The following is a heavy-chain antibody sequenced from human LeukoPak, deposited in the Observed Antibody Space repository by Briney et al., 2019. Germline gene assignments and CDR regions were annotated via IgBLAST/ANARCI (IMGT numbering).Heavy chain of an antibody. CDR1: GYTFTGYY. CDR3: ARGDSSSSFGDAFDI. CDR2: INPNSGGT. J-gene: IGHJ3*02. Sequence: ASVKVSCKASGYTFTGYYMHWVRQAPGQGLEWMGWINPNSGGTNYAQKFQGRVTMTRDTSISTAYMELSRLRSDDTAVYYCARGDSSSSFGDAFDIWGQGTMVTVSS. D-gene: IGHD6-6*01. V-gene: IGHV1-2*02.